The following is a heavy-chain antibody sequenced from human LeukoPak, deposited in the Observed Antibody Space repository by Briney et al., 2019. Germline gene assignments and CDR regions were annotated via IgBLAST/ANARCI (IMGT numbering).Heavy chain of an antibody. J-gene: IGHJ4*02. CDR2: IWYDGSNK. CDR1: GFTFSSYA. V-gene: IGHV3-33*06. Sequence: GGSLRLSCAASGFTFSSYAMSWVRQAPGEGLEWVAVIWYDGSNKYYADSVKGRFTISRDNSKNTLYLQMNSLRAEDTAVYYCAKDHGYRGFGELAAQYFDYWGQGTLVTVSS. CDR3: AKDHGYRGFGELAAQYFDY. D-gene: IGHD3-10*01.